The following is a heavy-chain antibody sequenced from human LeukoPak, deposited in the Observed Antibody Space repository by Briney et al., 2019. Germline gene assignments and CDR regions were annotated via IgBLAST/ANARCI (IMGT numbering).Heavy chain of an antibody. CDR1: GGSISSSSYY. CDR3: ARGVGYYGSGSYLNDY. V-gene: IGHV4-39*07. Sequence: SETLSLTCTVSGGSISSSSYYWGWIRQPPGKGLEWIGEINHSGSTNYNPSLKSRVTISVDTSKNQFSLKLSSVTAADTAVYYCARGVGYYGSGSYLNDYWGQGTLVTVSS. J-gene: IGHJ4*02. D-gene: IGHD3-10*01. CDR2: INHSGST.